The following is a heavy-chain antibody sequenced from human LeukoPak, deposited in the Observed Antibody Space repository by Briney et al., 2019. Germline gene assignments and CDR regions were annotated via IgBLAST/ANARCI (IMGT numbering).Heavy chain of an antibody. J-gene: IGHJ5*01. CDR1: GDSVSSDSAA. V-gene: IGHV6-1*01. CDR2: TYYRSKWYN. D-gene: IGHD1-1*01. Sequence: SQTLSLTCAISGDSVSSDSAAWNWIRQSPSRGLEWLGRTYYRSKWYNDYSAFVKSRIIINPDTSKNQFSLQLNSVTPEDTAVYYCARAVAGTEGWFNSWGQGALVTVSS. CDR3: ARAVAGTEGWFNS.